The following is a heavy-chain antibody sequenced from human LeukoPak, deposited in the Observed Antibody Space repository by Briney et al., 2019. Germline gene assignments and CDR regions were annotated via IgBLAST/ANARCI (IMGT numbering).Heavy chain of an antibody. Sequence: PGGPLRLSCAASTFTVIDHYMTWVRQAPGRGLEWVAAIYPGGSTYYADSVKGRFTISRDKSKNTLYLQMNTLGAEETAVYYCARGAGVSHYYYYAMDIWGQGTTVTVSS. CDR2: IYPGGST. V-gene: IGHV3-66*02. CDR1: TFTVIDHY. D-gene: IGHD2-21*01. J-gene: IGHJ6*02. CDR3: ARGAGVSHYYYYAMDI.